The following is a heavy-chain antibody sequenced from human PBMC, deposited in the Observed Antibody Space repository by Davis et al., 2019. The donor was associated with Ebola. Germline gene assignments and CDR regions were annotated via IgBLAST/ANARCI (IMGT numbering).Heavy chain of an antibody. Sequence: PGGSLRLSCKGSGYSFTSYWIGWVRQMPGKGLEWMGIIYPGDSDTRYSPSFQGQVTISADKSISTAYLQWSSLKASDTAMYYCARTRYYYGSGSYYNPLDYWGQGTLVTVSS. CDR2: IYPGDSDT. J-gene: IGHJ4*02. CDR3: ARTRYYYGSGSYYNPLDY. V-gene: IGHV5-51*01. D-gene: IGHD3-10*01. CDR1: GYSFTSYW.